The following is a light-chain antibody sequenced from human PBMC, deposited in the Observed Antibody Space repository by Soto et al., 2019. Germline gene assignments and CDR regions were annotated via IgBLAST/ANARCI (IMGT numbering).Light chain of an antibody. Sequence: QSVLTQPRSASGSPGQSITISCTGTSSDVGGYNYVSWYQQHPAKAPKLMIYEVSNRPSGVSNRFSGSKSGNTASLTISGLQAEDEADYYCSSYTSSSTVFGTGTKLTVL. V-gene: IGLV2-14*01. CDR2: EVS. CDR1: SSDVGGYNY. J-gene: IGLJ1*01. CDR3: SSYTSSSTV.